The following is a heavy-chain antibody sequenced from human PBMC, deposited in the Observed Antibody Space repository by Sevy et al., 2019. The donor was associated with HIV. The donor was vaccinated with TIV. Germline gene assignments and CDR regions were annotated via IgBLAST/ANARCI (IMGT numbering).Heavy chain of an antibody. V-gene: IGHV3-23*01. D-gene: IGHD6-13*01. CDR1: GFTFSSFA. CDR3: ARPTPRIAASSAAFFDY. J-gene: IGHJ4*02. Sequence: RGSLRLSCAASGFTFSSFAMSWVRQVPGKGLEWVSSINGRGGSTYYADSVKGRVTLSRDNSKNTLFLQMDSLRAEDTAIYYCARPTPRIAASSAAFFDYWGQGTLVTVSS. CDR2: INGRGGST.